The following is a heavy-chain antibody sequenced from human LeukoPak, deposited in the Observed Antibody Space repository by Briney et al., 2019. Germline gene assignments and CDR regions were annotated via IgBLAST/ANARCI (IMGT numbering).Heavy chain of an antibody. Sequence: SETLSLTCAVYGGSFSGYYWSWIRQPPGKGLEWIGEINHSGSTNYNPSLKSRVTISVDTSKNQFSLKLSSVTAADTAVYYCARAGYCSGGSCYNRYYYHYGMDVWGQGTTVTVSS. CDR3: ARAGYCSGGSCYNRYYYHYGMDV. J-gene: IGHJ6*02. V-gene: IGHV4-34*01. CDR2: INHSGST. CDR1: GGSFSGYY. D-gene: IGHD2-15*01.